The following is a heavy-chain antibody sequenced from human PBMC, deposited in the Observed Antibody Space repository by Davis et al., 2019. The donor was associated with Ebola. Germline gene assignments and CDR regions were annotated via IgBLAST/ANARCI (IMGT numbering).Heavy chain of an antibody. J-gene: IGHJ5*02. Sequence: MPSKTLSLTCAVSGGSISSGDYSWSWIRQPPGKGLEWIGFVYHSGGTYSNPSLSGRLGIWLDTSKNQVSLRLNSVTAADTAVYYCARLVLVTAISPYDWFDPWGQGTLVTVSS. D-gene: IGHD2-21*02. CDR3: ARLVLVTAISPYDWFDP. V-gene: IGHV4-30-2*02. CDR2: VYHSGGT. CDR1: GGSISSGDYS.